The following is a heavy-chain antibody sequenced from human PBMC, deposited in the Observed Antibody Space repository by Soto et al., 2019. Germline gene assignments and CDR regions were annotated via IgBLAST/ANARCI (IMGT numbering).Heavy chain of an antibody. Sequence: AGGSLRLSCAASGFTFSSYSMNWVRQAPGKGLEWVSSISSSSCYIYYADSVKGRFTISRDNAKNSLYLQMNRLRAEDKAVYYCARDHGYSSSPPHGMDVWGQGTTVTVYS. CDR3: ARDHGYSSSPPHGMDV. J-gene: IGHJ6*02. CDR2: ISSSSCYI. V-gene: IGHV3-21*01. D-gene: IGHD6-6*01. CDR1: GFTFSSYS.